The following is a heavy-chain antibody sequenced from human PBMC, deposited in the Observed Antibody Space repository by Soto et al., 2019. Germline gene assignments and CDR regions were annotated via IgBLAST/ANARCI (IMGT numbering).Heavy chain of an antibody. CDR2: ISYDGSNK. CDR3: AKDSVDYSNPPYSYYGMDV. V-gene: IGHV3-30*18. CDR1: GFTFSSYG. J-gene: IGHJ6*02. D-gene: IGHD4-4*01. Sequence: GGSLRLSCAASGFTFSSYGMHWVRQAPGKGLEWVAVISYDGSNKYYADSVKGRFTISRDNSKNTLYLQMNSLRAEDTAVYYCAKDSVDYSNPPYSYYGMDVWGQGTTVTVSS.